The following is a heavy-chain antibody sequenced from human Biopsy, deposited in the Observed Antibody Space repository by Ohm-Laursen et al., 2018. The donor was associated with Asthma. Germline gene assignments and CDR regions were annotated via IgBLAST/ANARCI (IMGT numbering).Heavy chain of an antibody. Sequence: SSVKVSCNAPGGMFGNYAISWVRQAPGQGLEWMGGISPVFGSSNYAQRYPGRVTITADIFTRTVYMELSGLRFEDTAIYYCAAPRPRRDIMCSCYHMDVWGQGTTVIVSS. D-gene: IGHD2-15*01. CDR3: AAPRPRRDIMCSCYHMDV. J-gene: IGHJ6*02. V-gene: IGHV1-69*06. CDR1: GGMFGNYA. CDR2: ISPVFGSS.